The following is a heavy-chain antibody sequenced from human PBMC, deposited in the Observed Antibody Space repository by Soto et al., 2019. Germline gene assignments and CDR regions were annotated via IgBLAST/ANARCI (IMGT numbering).Heavy chain of an antibody. Sequence: GGSLRLSCAGSGFTFSSYGIHWVRQAPGKGLEWVALISYDGGNEKYTESVKDRFTISRDDSHNVAYLQMSSLRTEDTAMYYCAKDRYSGTYPTDFDYWGQGSLVTSPQ. V-gene: IGHV3-30*18. CDR1: GFTFSSYG. CDR2: ISYDGGNE. J-gene: IGHJ4*02. CDR3: AKDRYSGTYPTDFDY. D-gene: IGHD1-26*01.